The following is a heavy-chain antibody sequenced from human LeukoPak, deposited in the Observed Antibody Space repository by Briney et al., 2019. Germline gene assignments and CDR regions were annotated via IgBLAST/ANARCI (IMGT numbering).Heavy chain of an antibody. Sequence: PSETLSLTCTVSGGSISSGGYYWSWIRQHPGKGLEWIGYIYYSGSTYYNPSLKSRVTISVDTSKNQFSLKLSSVTAADTAVYYCAREGNYYDSSGYYSVPFQHWGQGTLVTVSS. CDR1: GGSISSGGYY. CDR2: IYYSGST. J-gene: IGHJ1*01. D-gene: IGHD3-22*01. CDR3: AREGNYYDSSGYYSVPFQH. V-gene: IGHV4-31*03.